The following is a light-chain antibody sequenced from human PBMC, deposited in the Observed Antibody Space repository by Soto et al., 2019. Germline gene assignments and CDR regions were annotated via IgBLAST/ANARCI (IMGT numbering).Light chain of an antibody. CDR3: QSYDHSLTGSFV. CDR2: GDN. CDR1: RSNIGIGYD. J-gene: IGLJ1*01. Sequence: QSVLTQPPSVSGAPGQRVTISCTGSRSNIGIGYDVHWYQQLPGAAPKLLIFGDNNRPAGVPDRFSGSKSGSSASLDITGLQAEDEADYYCQSYDHSLTGSFVFGTGTKLTVL. V-gene: IGLV1-40*01.